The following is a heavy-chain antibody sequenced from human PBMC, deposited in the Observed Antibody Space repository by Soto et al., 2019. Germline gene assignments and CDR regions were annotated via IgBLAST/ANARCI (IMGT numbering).Heavy chain of an antibody. CDR2: VSTTGGTP. J-gene: IGHJ5*01. D-gene: IGHD3-3*01. V-gene: IGHV3-23*01. Sequence: EVQLLESGGGLVQPGKSLRLSCAASDFNFPKYGMTWVRQAPARGLEWVATVSTTGGTPYYADSVKGRFTISRDNSENRLYPQMDVLRVEDTAPSAFAKVRSRFTFYGVVDSWGQGTVVIVSS. CDR3: AKVRSRFTFYGVVDS. CDR1: DFNFPKYG.